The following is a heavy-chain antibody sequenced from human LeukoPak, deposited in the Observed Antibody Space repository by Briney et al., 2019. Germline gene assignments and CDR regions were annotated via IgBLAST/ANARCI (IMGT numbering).Heavy chain of an antibody. V-gene: IGHV3-30*15. Sequence: GGSLRLSCAASGFTFSSHWMHWVRQAPGKGLEWVAVISYDGTTEYYADSVKGRVTISRDNSNNTLFLQMSSLRTEDTAVYYCARPQGYCSSTSCYRPFEYWGQGTLVTVSS. CDR2: ISYDGTTE. CDR1: GFTFSSHW. J-gene: IGHJ4*02. CDR3: ARPQGYCSSTSCYRPFEY. D-gene: IGHD2-2*02.